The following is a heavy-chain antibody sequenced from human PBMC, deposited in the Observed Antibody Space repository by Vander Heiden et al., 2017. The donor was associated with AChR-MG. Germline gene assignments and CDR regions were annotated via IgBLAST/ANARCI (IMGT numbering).Heavy chain of an antibody. CDR2: ISYYGSKK. Sequence: QVQLVESGGGVVQPGRSLRLSCAASGFTFSSYGMHWVRQAPGKGLEWVAVISYYGSKKYDADSVKGRFTISRDNSKNTLYLKMKSLRAEDTAVYYCAKGDGGVFDPWGQGTLVTVSS. V-gene: IGHV3-30*18. CDR3: AKGDGGVFDP. D-gene: IGHD2-8*02. CDR1: GFTFSSYG. J-gene: IGHJ5*02.